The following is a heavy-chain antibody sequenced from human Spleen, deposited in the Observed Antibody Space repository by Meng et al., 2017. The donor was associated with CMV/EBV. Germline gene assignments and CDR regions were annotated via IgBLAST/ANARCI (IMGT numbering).Heavy chain of an antibody. Sequence: GESLKISCAGSGFTFSAFEMNWVRQAPGKGLEWVANTNQDGSEKHYVDSVKGRFTISRDNAKNSLFLQMNSLRAEDTAVYYCASLNAYYYYGLDVWGQGTTVTVSS. V-gene: IGHV3-7*01. CDR2: TNQDGSEK. CDR3: ASLNAYYYYGLDV. J-gene: IGHJ6*02. CDR1: GFTFSAFE.